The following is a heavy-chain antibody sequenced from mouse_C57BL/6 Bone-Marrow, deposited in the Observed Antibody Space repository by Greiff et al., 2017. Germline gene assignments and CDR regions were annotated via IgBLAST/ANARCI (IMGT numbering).Heavy chain of an antibody. CDR3: ARRAYSMYYFDY. V-gene: IGHV1-7*01. CDR2: INPSIGYT. CDR1: GYTFTSYW. Sequence: QFQLQQSGAELANPGASVKLSCTASGYTFTSYWMHWVNQRPGQGLEWIGYINPSIGYTKYNQKFKDKATLTADKSSSTAYMQLSSLTYEDSAVYYCARRAYSMYYFDYWGQGTTLTVSS. J-gene: IGHJ2*01. D-gene: IGHD2-5*01.